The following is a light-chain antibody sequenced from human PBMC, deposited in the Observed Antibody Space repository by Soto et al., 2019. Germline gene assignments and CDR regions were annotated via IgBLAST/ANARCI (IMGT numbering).Light chain of an antibody. J-gene: IGKJ1*01. V-gene: IGKV3-15*01. CDR1: QSVSSN. CDR3: QQYNNWPPGST. CDR2: GAS. Sequence: EIVMTQSSATLSVSPGERATLSCRASQSVSSNLAWYQQKPGQAPRLLIYGASTRATGIPARFSGSGSGTEFTLTISSLQSEDFAVYYCQQYNNWPPGSTFGQGTKVEIK.